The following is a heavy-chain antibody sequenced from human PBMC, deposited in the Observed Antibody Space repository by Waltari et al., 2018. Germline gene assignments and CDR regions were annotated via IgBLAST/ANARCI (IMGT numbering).Heavy chain of an antibody. Sequence: EVQLVESGGGLVQPGGSLRLSCAASGFTSRSLNIHWVRQAPGKGLEWVSSISTGNRYIYYADSVKGRFTISRDNAKNSLYLQMDSLRAEDTAVYYCAKPTYNDYADFDYWGQGTRVTVSS. CDR3: AKPTYNDYADFDY. CDR1: GFTSRSLN. CDR2: ISTGNRYI. J-gene: IGHJ4*02. D-gene: IGHD4-17*01. V-gene: IGHV3-21*01.